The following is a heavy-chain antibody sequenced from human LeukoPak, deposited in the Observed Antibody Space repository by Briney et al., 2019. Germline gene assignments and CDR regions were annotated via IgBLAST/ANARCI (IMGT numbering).Heavy chain of an antibody. CDR1: GFTFSSYA. CDR2: ISSNGGST. V-gene: IGHV3-64*01. D-gene: IGHD2-2*02. J-gene: IGHJ3*02. Sequence: GGSLRLSCAASGFTFSSYAMHWVRQAPGKGLEYVSAISSNGGSTYYANSVKGRFTISRDNSKNTLYLQMGSLRAEDTAVYYCARARVVPAAINAFDIWGQGTMVTVSS. CDR3: ARARVVPAAINAFDI.